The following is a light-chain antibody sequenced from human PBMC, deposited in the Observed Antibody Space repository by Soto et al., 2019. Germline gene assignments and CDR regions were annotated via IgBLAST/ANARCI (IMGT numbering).Light chain of an antibody. CDR3: AAWGDSLNGPV. Sequence: QPVLTQPPSASGTPGQRVTISCSGSSSNIGSNTVNWYQQLPGTAPKLLIYSNNQRPSGVPDRFSGSKSGTSASLAISGLQSEDEADYYCAAWGDSLNGPVFGGGTKPTVL. J-gene: IGLJ2*01. V-gene: IGLV1-44*01. CDR1: SSNIGSNT. CDR2: SNN.